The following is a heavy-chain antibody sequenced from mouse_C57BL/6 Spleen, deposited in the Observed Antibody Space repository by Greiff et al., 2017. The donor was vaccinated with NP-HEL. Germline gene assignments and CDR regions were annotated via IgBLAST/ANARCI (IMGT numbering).Heavy chain of an antibody. CDR1: GYTFTDYY. CDR2: INPNNGGT. CDR3: ATRNWDEDY. V-gene: IGHV1-26*01. D-gene: IGHD4-1*02. J-gene: IGHJ2*01. Sequence: EVQLQQSGPELVKPGASVKISCKASGYTFTDYYMNWVKQSHGKSLEWIGDINPNNGGTSYNQKFKGKATLTVYKSSSTAYMELRSLTSEDSAVYYCATRNWDEDYWGQGTTLTVSS.